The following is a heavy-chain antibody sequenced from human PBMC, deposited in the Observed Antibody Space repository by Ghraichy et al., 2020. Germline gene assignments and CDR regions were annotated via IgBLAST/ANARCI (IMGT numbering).Heavy chain of an antibody. CDR1: GYTLTELS. Sequence: ASVKVSCKVSGYTLTELSMHWVRQAPGKGLEWMGGFDPEDGETIYAQKFQGRVTMTEDTSTDTAYMELSTLRSEDTAVYYCATDVAVSYYHWRQGTLVTVAS. V-gene: IGHV1-24*01. CDR3: ATDVAVSYYH. J-gene: IGHJ5*02. D-gene: IGHD1-26*01. CDR2: FDPEDGET.